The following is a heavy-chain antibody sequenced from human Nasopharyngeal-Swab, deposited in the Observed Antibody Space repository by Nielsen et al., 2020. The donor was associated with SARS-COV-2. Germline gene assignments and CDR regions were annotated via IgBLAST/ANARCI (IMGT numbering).Heavy chain of an antibody. D-gene: IGHD6-13*01. Sequence: WIRQPPGKGLEWIGRIYTRGSTNYNPSLKRRVTMSVDTSKNQFSLKLSSVTAADTAVYYCARDPYAYSSSWYDDSGYFDYWGQGTLVTVSS. V-gene: IGHV4-4*07. CDR3: ARDPYAYSSSWYDDSGYFDY. CDR2: IYTRGST. J-gene: IGHJ4*02.